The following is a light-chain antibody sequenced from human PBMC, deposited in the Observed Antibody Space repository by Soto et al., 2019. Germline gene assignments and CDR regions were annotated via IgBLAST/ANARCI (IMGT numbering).Light chain of an antibody. CDR1: QGIGTY. CDR3: QQSYSTPFT. CDR2: AAS. Sequence: DIQMTQSPSSLSASVGDRVNITCRASQGIGTYLNWYQQRPGKAPKLLIYAASSLQTGVPSRFSCSGSGTDFTLTISSLQPEDFATYDCQQSYSTPFTFGAGTKVDIK. V-gene: IGKV1-39*01. J-gene: IGKJ3*01.